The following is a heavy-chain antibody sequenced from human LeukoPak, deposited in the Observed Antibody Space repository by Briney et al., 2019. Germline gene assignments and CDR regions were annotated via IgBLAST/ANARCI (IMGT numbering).Heavy chain of an antibody. CDR1: GESFSGYY. Sequence: SETLSLTCAVYGESFSGYYWSWIRQPPGKGLEWIGEINHSGSTNYNPSLKSRVTISVDTSKNQFSLKLSSVTAADTAIYYCARLYSSSLGRVFDYWGQGTLVTVSS. D-gene: IGHD6-13*01. J-gene: IGHJ4*02. V-gene: IGHV4-34*01. CDR3: ARLYSSSLGRVFDY. CDR2: INHSGST.